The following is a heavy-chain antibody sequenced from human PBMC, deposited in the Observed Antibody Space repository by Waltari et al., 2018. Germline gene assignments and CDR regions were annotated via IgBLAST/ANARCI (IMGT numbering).Heavy chain of an antibody. J-gene: IGHJ3*02. CDR1: GYTFTSYD. Sequence: QVQLVQSGAEVKKPGASVKVSCKASGYTFTSYDINWVRQATGHGLEWMGWMNPNSGNTGYAQKFQGRVTMTRNTSISTAYMELSSLRSEDTAVYYCARVRNYYDSSGYYLDAFDIWGQGTMVTVSS. CDR3: ARVRNYYDSSGYYLDAFDI. V-gene: IGHV1-8*01. CDR2: MNPNSGNT. D-gene: IGHD3-22*01.